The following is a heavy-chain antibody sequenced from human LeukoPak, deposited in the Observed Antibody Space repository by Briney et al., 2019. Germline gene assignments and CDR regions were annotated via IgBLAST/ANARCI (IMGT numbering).Heavy chain of an antibody. CDR2: IYYSGST. Sequence: SETLSLTCTVSGGSISGSSYYWGWIRQPPGKGLEWIGSIYYSGSTYYNPSLKSRVTISVDTSKNQFSLKLSSVTAADTAVYYCARGREYRSTWYFDLWGRGTLVTVSS. CDR3: ARGREYRSTWYFDL. CDR1: GGSISGSSYY. D-gene: IGHD6-13*01. J-gene: IGHJ2*01. V-gene: IGHV4-39*07.